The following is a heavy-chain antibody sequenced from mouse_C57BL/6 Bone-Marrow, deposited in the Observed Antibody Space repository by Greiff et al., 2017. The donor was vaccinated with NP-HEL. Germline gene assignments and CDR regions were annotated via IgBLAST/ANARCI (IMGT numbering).Heavy chain of an antibody. J-gene: IGHJ4*01. CDR2: IYPGDGDT. V-gene: IGHV1-82*01. CDR1: GYAFSSSW. CDR3: ARKEAYYDGSRYAMDY. D-gene: IGHD1-1*01. Sequence: QVQLKESGPELVKPGASVKISCKASGYAFSSSWMNWVKQRPGKGLEWIGRIYPGDGDTTYNGKFKGKATLTADKSSSTAYMQLSSLTSEDSAVYFCARKEAYYDGSRYAMDYWGQGTSVTVSS.